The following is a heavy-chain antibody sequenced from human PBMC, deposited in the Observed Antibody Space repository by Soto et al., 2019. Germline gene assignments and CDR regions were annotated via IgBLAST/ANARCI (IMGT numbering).Heavy chain of an antibody. CDR3: CHGSGSYYNSPIDY. J-gene: IGHJ4*02. Sequence: QVQLVQSGAEVKKPGSSVKVSCKASGGTFSSYAISWVRQAPGQGLEWMGGMIPIFGTANYAQKFQGRVTITADESTITAYMERSSLRSEDTAVYYCCHGSGSYYNSPIDYWGQGTLVTVSS. D-gene: IGHD3-10*01. V-gene: IGHV1-69*01. CDR2: MIPIFGTA. CDR1: GGTFSSYA.